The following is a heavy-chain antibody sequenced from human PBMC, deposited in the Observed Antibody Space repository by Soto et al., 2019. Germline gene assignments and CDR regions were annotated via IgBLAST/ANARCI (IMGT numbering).Heavy chain of an antibody. D-gene: IGHD3-22*01. CDR2: ISGSGGST. CDR3: AKADSSGYYARGSIDY. CDR1: GFTFSSYA. J-gene: IGHJ4*02. Sequence: PGGSLRLSCAASGFTFSSYAMSWVRQAPGKGLEWVSAISGSGGSTYYADSVKGRFTISRDNSKNTLYLQMNSLRAEDTAVYYCAKADSSGYYARGSIDYWAQGTLVTVSS. V-gene: IGHV3-23*01.